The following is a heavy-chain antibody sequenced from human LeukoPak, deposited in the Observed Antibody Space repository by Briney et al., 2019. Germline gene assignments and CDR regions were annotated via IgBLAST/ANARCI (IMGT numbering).Heavy chain of an antibody. V-gene: IGHV3-7*01. Sequence: PGGSLRLSCAASGFTLSSEWMSWVRQAQGKGREWVANINKEGREKSYVDSVKGRFTISRDDAKNSLYLQMNSLRAEDTAVYYCARALNYYGSGANWFGPWGQGTLVSVPS. J-gene: IGHJ5*02. D-gene: IGHD3-10*01. CDR2: INKEGREK. CDR1: GFTLSSEW. CDR3: ARALNYYGSGANWFGP.